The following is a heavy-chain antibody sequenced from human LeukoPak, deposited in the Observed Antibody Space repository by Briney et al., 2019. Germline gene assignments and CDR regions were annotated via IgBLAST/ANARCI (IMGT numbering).Heavy chain of an antibody. D-gene: IGHD3-10*01. CDR2: INPSGGST. CDR3: ARDGGINYYGSGSYGTGGVAY. J-gene: IGHJ4*02. Sequence: ASVKVSCKASEYTFTGYYMHWVRQAPGQGLEWMGIINPSGGSTSYAQKFQGRVTMTRDTSTSTVYMELSSLRSEDTAVYYCARDGGINYYGSGSYGTGGVAYWGQGTLVTVSS. CDR1: EYTFTGYY. V-gene: IGHV1-46*01.